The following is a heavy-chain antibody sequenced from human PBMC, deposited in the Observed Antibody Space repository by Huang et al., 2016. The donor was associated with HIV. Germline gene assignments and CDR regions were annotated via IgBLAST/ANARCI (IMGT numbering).Heavy chain of an antibody. CDR2: INPSDGSK. CDR1: GYAFPSYY. CDR3: ARDRDFYDSSGYWGFNYFDY. V-gene: IGHV1-46*01. Sequence: QVQLVQSGAEVKKPGASVKVSCKASGYAFPSYYMHWVRQAPGQGLEWMGIINPSDGSKSYEQKFQGRVTTTRDTSTNTVFMELSSLRSEDTAVYYCARDRDFYDSSGYWGFNYFDYWGQGTLVTVSS. D-gene: IGHD3-22*01. J-gene: IGHJ4*02.